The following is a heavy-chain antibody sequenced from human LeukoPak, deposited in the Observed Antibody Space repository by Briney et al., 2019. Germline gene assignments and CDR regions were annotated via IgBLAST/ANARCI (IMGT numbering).Heavy chain of an antibody. J-gene: IGHJ4*02. CDR1: GYTFTNYF. CDR2: INTGDTTT. Sequence: ASVKVSCKASGYTFTNYFIHWVRQAPGQGLEWMGTINTGDTTTVYAQRFQGRVTVTRDTSTSTVYMELSSLRSEDTAVYYCVREVRSQFDYWGQGTLVTVSS. D-gene: IGHD6-13*01. V-gene: IGHV1-46*01. CDR3: VREVRSQFDY.